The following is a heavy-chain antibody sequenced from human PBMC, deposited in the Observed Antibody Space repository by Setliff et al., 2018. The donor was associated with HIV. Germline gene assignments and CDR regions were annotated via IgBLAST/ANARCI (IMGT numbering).Heavy chain of an antibody. CDR1: GGSISNSDFY. CDR3: ARPYDSLYG. CDR2: IYYRGAT. D-gene: IGHD3-22*01. J-gene: IGHJ4*02. Sequence: PSETLSLTCTVSGGSISNSDFYWGWIRQSPRKGLEWIGSIYYRGATYYNPTLQSRVTISADTPKNQFYLKLTSVTAADTAIYYCARPYDSLYGWGQGVLVTVS. V-gene: IGHV4-39*01.